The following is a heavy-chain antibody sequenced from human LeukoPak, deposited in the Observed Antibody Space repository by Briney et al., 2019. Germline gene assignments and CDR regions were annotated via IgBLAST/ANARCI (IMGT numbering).Heavy chain of an antibody. CDR2: ISGSGANT. CDR1: GFTFSNYG. V-gene: IGHV3-23*01. Sequence: GGSLRLSCAASGFTFSNYGMSWVRQAPGKGLEWVSVISGSGANTYYADSVKGRFTISRDNSKNTLYLQMNSLRAEDTAVYYCAKDPRGSGWERGDAFDIWGQGTMVTVSS. CDR3: AKDPRGSGWERGDAFDI. D-gene: IGHD6-19*01. J-gene: IGHJ3*02.